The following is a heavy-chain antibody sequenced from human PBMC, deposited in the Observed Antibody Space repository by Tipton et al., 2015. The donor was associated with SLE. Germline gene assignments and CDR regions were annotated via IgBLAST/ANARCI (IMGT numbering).Heavy chain of an antibody. V-gene: IGHV4-59*01. CDR3: ARETTGDTYSYYCLDV. CDR2: IYYSGST. CDR1: GGSISSYY. Sequence: TLSLTCTVSGGSISSYYWSWIRQPPGKGLEWIGYIYYSGSTNYNPSLKSRVTISVDTSKNQFSLNLSSVTAADTAVYYWARETTGDTYSYYCLDVWGQGTTVTVSS. D-gene: IGHD7-27*01. J-gene: IGHJ6*01.